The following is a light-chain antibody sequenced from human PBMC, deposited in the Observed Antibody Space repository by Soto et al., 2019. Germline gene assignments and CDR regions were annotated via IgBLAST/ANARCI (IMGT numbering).Light chain of an antibody. J-gene: IGLJ1*01. CDR1: TSNIGADHD. CDR3: QYYVSSVINYV. Sequence: QSVLTQPPSVSGAPGQRVTISCTGSTSNIGADHDVHWYQQLPGTAPKLLIYGRSDRPSGVPDRFSGSTSGTSASLAITGLQAEDEADYYCQYYVSSVINYVFGTGTKGTVL. CDR2: GRS. V-gene: IGLV1-40*01.